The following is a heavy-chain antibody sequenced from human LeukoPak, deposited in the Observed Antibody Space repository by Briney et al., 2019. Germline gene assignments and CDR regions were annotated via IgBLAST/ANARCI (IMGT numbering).Heavy chain of an antibody. CDR1: GFTFSDYE. V-gene: IGHV3-48*03. D-gene: IGHD4-17*01. CDR3: AINPDYGDYIDAFHI. J-gene: IGHJ3*02. Sequence: GGSLRLSCGSSGFTFSDYEMNWVRQTPGKGLEWVSYISSSGSLYYADSVTGRFTISRDNAKNSLYLHMNSLRAEDTAVYYCAINPDYGDYIDAFHIWGQGTMVTVSS. CDR2: ISSSGSL.